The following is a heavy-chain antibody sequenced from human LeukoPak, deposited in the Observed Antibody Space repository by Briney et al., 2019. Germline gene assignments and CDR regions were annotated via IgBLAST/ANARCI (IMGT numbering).Heavy chain of an antibody. CDR3: ARASSSSLFDY. J-gene: IGHJ4*02. D-gene: IGHD6-6*01. V-gene: IGHV4-38-2*01. CDR1: GYSISSGYY. CDR2: IYHSGST. Sequence: SETLSLTCAVSGYSISSGYYWGWIRQPPGKGLEWIGSIYHSGSTYYNPSLKSRVTISVDTSKNQFSPKLSSVTAADTAVYYCARASSSSLFDYWGQGTLVTVSS.